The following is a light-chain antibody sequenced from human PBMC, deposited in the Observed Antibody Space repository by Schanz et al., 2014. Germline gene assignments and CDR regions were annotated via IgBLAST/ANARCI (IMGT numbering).Light chain of an antibody. J-gene: IGKJ4*01. CDR3: QQYDSPPLT. CDR1: QSVSSN. CDR2: GAS. V-gene: IGKV3-15*01. Sequence: EIVMTQSPATLSVSPGERATLSCRASQSVSSNLAWYQQKPGQAPRLLIYGASTRATGIPARFSGSGSGTEFTLTISRLEPEDFAVYYCQQYDSPPLTFGGGTKVEIK.